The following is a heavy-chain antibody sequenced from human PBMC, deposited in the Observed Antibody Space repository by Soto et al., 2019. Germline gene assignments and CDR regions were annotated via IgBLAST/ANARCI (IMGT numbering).Heavy chain of an antibody. V-gene: IGHV6-1*01. D-gene: IGHD3-10*01. CDR3: ARDRVTMVRGVTVYYFDY. CDR2: TYYRSKWYN. Sequence: SQTLSLTCVISGDSVSSNSAAWNWIRQSPSRGLEWLGRTYYRSKWYNDYAVSVKSRITINPDTSKNQFSLQLNSVTPEDTAVYYCARDRVTMVRGVTVYYFDYWGQGTLVTVSS. J-gene: IGHJ4*02. CDR1: GDSVSSNSAA.